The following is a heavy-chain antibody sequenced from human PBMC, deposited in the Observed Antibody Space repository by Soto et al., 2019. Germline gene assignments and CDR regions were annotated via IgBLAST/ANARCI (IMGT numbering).Heavy chain of an antibody. CDR3: ARAAMGGSRSPFAY. CDR1: GGSIVGSNW. CDR2: SYHSGST. J-gene: IGHJ4*02. Sequence: LETLCVTCGVAGGSIVGSNWWSWVRQPPGRGLEWSGESYHSGSTNYNPSLKSRVTISVDKSTNQFSLKLSSVPPAAPAVYYCARAAMGGSRSPFAYWGKGPLVPVSP. D-gene: IGHD6-13*01. V-gene: IGHV4-4*02.